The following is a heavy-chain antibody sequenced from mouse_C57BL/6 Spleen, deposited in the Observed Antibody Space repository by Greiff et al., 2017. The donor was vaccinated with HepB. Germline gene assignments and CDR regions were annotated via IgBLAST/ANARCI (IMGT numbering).Heavy chain of an antibody. CDR1: GYTFTDYE. J-gene: IGHJ4*01. Sequence: QQSGAELVRPGASVTLSCKASGYTFTDYEMHWVKQTPVHGLEWIGAIDPETGGTAYNQKFKGKAILTADKSSSTAYMELRSLTSEDSAVYYCTRRDYGSSYVDYYAMDYWGQGTSVTVSS. CDR2: IDPETGGT. D-gene: IGHD1-1*01. V-gene: IGHV1-15*01. CDR3: TRRDYGSSYVDYYAMDY.